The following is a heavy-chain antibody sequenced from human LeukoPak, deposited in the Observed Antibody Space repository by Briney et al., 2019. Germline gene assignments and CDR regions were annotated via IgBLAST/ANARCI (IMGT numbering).Heavy chain of an antibody. Sequence: PGGSLRLSCAASGFTLSDYYMSWVRQAPGKGLEWVSYISSSGSTIYYADSVKGRFTISRDNANKSLFLQMNSLRAEDTALYYCARSGLDYGDYVTWGQGTLVIVSS. CDR1: GFTLSDYY. CDR2: ISSSGSTI. D-gene: IGHD4-17*01. CDR3: ARSGLDYGDYVT. V-gene: IGHV3-11*01. J-gene: IGHJ5*02.